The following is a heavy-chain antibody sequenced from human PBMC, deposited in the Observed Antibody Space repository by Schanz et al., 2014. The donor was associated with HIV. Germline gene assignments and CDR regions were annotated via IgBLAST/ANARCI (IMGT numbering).Heavy chain of an antibody. J-gene: IGHJ4*02. V-gene: IGHV3-21*02. CDR2: ISSNTNYI. CDR3: VRGDTVFEY. CDR1: GFTFNNYG. Sequence: VQLMESGGGVVQPGRSLRLSCAASGFTFNNYGVNWVRQAPGKGLEWISSISSNTNYINYADSVKGRFTISRDNAKNSLYLHMNSLRFADTAVYYCVRGDTVFEYWGQGTLVTVS. D-gene: IGHD5-18*01.